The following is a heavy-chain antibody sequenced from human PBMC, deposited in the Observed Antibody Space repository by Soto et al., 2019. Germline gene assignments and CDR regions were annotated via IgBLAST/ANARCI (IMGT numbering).Heavy chain of an antibody. J-gene: IGHJ2*01. Sequence: QVQLLQSGAEVKKPGTSVRVSCRASGYTFKDYDINWVRRAPGQGLEWMGWMNPNSGNTAYARKFHDRITMTRSVSARTAFMDLSSLTPEDTAVYYCSRRMTWILWCFYLWGSGTQVTVSS. D-gene: IGHD5-12*01. V-gene: IGHV1-8*01. CDR1: GYTFKDYD. CDR2: MNPNSGNT. CDR3: SRRMTWILWCFYL.